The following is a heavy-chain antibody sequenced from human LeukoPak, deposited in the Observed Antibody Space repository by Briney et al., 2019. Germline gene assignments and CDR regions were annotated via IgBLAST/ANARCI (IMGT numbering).Heavy chain of an antibody. CDR2: IYYSGST. J-gene: IGHJ4*02. D-gene: IGHD3-22*01. Sequence: SETLSLTCTVSGGSISSYYWSWIRQPPGKGLEWIGYIYYSGSTNYNPSLKSRVTISVDTSKNQFSLKLRSVTAADTAVYYCARVTGYVIEDYFDYWGQGALVTVSS. V-gene: IGHV4-59*01. CDR1: GGSISSYY. CDR3: ARVTGYVIEDYFDY.